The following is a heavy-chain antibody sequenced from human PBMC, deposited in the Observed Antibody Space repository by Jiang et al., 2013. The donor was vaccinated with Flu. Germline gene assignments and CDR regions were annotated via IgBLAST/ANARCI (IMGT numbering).Heavy chain of an antibody. CDR1: GFTFSSYG. D-gene: IGHD2/OR15-2a*01. CDR3: AKACTELLGTTDFMNWFDP. Sequence: PGRSLRLSCAASGFTFSSYGMHWVRQAPGKGLEWVAVISYDGSNKYYADSVKGRFTISRDNSKNTLYLQMNSLRAEDTAVYYCAKACTELLGTTDFMNWFDPWGQGTLVTVSS. CDR2: ISYDGSNK. J-gene: IGHJ5*02. V-gene: IGHV3-30*18.